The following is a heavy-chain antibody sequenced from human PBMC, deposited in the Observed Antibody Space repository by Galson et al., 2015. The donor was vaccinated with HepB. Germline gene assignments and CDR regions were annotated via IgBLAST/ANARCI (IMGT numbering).Heavy chain of an antibody. CDR2: IDTHDAI. D-gene: IGHD3-22*01. J-gene: IGHJ2*01. V-gene: IGHV3-66*01. Sequence: CAVSGFSVSTFSMNWVRQAPGKGLQWVSSIDTHDAIKYVDSVKGRFTISRDISKNTLDLQISGLRAEDTATYFCARDRGYFDLWGCGTLVTVSS. CDR3: ARDRGYFDL. CDR1: GFSVSTFS.